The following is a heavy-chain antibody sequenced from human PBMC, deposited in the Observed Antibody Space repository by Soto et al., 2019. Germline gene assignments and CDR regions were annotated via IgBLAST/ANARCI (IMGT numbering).Heavy chain of an antibody. J-gene: IGHJ5*02. CDR1: GYTFTSYG. Sequence: QVQLVQSGAEVKKPGASVKVSCKASGYTFTSYGISWVRQAPGQGLEWMGWISAYNGNTDYAQKLQGRVTMTTDTSTSTADKELRSLRSDDTAVDYCARTRRWIQRGGWFDPWGQGTLVTVSS. CDR3: ARTRRWIQRGGWFDP. D-gene: IGHD5-18*01. CDR2: ISAYNGNT. V-gene: IGHV1-18*01.